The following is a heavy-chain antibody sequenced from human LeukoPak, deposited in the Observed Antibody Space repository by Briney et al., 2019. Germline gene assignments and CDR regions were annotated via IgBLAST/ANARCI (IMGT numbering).Heavy chain of an antibody. CDR3: ARAGYGDSDFDY. CDR2: LSYSGST. Sequence: IPSETLSLTCTVSGGSLNSTGYSWGWVRQSPGKGLEWIGSLSYSGSTYSNLSLKSRVTISLDASRNQFSLKLSSVTAADTAVYYCARAGYGDSDFDYWGQGTLVTVSS. J-gene: IGHJ4*02. D-gene: IGHD4-17*01. V-gene: IGHV4-39*07. CDR1: GGSLNSTGYS.